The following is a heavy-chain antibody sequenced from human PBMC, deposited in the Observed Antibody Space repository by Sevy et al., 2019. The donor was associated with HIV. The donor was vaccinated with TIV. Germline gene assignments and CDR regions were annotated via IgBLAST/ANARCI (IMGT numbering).Heavy chain of an antibody. D-gene: IGHD2-15*01. Sequence: ASVKVSCKASGYTFTSYGISWVRQAPGQGLEWMGWISAYNGNTNYAQKLQGRVTMTTDTSTSTAYMELRSLRSDDTAVYYCARDGYCSGRSCYPNYYYGMDVWGQGTTVTVSS. CDR3: ARDGYCSGRSCYPNYYYGMDV. CDR1: GYTFTSYG. V-gene: IGHV1-18*01. CDR2: ISAYNGNT. J-gene: IGHJ6*02.